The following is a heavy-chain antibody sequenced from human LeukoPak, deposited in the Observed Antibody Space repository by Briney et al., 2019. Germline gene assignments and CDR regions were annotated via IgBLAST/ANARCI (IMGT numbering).Heavy chain of an antibody. Sequence: SETLSLTCSVSGGSLSSDNYYWNWIRQPAGKGLEWIGRAYTTGSTNYNPSLKSRVTISVDTSKNQFSLKVSSVTAADTAVYYCARASYGSGSYYEDYFYYMDVWGKGTTVTISS. CDR2: AYTTGST. V-gene: IGHV4-61*02. D-gene: IGHD3-10*01. J-gene: IGHJ6*03. CDR3: ARASYGSGSYYEDYFYYMDV. CDR1: GGSLSSDNYY.